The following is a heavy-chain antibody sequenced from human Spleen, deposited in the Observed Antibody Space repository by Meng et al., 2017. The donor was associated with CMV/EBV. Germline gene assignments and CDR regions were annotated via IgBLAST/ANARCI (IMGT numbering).Heavy chain of an antibody. Sequence: GESLKISCAASGFIFSDYWMHWVRQTPGKGLVWVSRINSDGSSTSYADSVKGRFTISRDNAKNTLYLQMNSLRAEDTAVYYWARVPVGRFLELDYWGQGTLVTVSS. V-gene: IGHV3-74*01. J-gene: IGHJ4*02. D-gene: IGHD3-3*01. CDR3: ARVPVGRFLELDY. CDR2: INSDGSST. CDR1: GFIFSDYW.